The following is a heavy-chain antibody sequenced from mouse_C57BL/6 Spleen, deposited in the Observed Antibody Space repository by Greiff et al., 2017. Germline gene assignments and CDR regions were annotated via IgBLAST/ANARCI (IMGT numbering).Heavy chain of an antibody. Sequence: VQLQQSGPELVKPGASVKISCKASGYTFTDYYMNWVKQSHGKSLESIGDINPNNGGTSYNQKFKGKATLTVDKSSSTAYMELRSLTSEDSAVYYCARLGESVWGTGTTVTVSS. CDR3: ARLGESV. CDR2: INPNNGGT. J-gene: IGHJ1*03. CDR1: GYTFTDYY. V-gene: IGHV1-26*01.